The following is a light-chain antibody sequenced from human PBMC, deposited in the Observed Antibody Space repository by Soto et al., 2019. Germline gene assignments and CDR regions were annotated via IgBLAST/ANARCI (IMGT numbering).Light chain of an antibody. CDR3: QQYDTYHVT. CDR1: QSISSW. J-gene: IGKJ4*01. V-gene: IGKV1-5*03. Sequence: DIQMTQSPSTLSASVGDRVTITCRASQSISSWLAWYQQKPGKAPKLLIYKASNLQSGVPSRFSGSGSGTEFTLTISSLQPDDFATYYCQQYDTYHVTVGGGTKVDSK. CDR2: KAS.